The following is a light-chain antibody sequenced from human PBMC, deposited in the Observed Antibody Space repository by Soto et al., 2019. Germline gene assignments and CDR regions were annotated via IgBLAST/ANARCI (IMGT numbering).Light chain of an antibody. CDR3: QSYDSSLSEGI. J-gene: IGLJ2*01. V-gene: IGLV1-40*01. CDR2: GNY. CDR1: SSNLGAGYD. Sequence: QSVLRQPPSVSGAPGQRVTISCTGSSSNLGAGYDVQWYQQLPGTAPKLLIYGNYNRPSGVPDRFSGSKSGTSASLAITGVQAEDEADYYCQSYDSSLSEGIFGGGTKLTVL.